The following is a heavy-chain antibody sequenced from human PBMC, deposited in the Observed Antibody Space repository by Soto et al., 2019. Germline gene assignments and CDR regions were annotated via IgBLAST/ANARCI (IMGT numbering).Heavy chain of an antibody. J-gene: IGHJ5*02. Sequence: GASVKVSCKASGYTFTSYAMHWVRQAPGQRLEWMGWINAGNGNTKYSQKFQGRVTITRDTSASTAYMELSSLRSEDTAVDYCARVEPGQLKRRPDRWGQATRLT. CDR3: ARVEPGQLKRRPDR. D-gene: IGHD1-1*01. V-gene: IGHV1-3*01. CDR1: GYTFTSYA. CDR2: INAGNGNT.